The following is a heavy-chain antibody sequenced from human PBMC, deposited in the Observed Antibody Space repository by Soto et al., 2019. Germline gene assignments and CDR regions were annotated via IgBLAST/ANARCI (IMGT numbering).Heavy chain of an antibody. CDR3: ARGRSGQIVVFY. CDR1: GYTFTDYY. J-gene: IGHJ4*02. D-gene: IGHD1-26*01. V-gene: IGHV1-2*02. Sequence: ASVKVSCKASGYTFTDYYMHWVRQAPGQGLEWMRWINPNSGGTNYAQKFQGRVTMTRDTSISTAYMELSRLRSDDTAVYYCARGRSGQIVVFYWGQGTPVTVSS. CDR2: INPNSGGT.